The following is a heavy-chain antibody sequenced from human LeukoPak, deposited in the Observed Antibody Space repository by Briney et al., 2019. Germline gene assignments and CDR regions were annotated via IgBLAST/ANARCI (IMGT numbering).Heavy chain of an antibody. CDR1: GFTFSSYW. V-gene: IGHV3-7*01. Sequence: GGSLRLSCVASGFTFSSYWMSWVRQAPGKGLEWVANIKEDGSGKYYVDPVKGRFTISRDNAKNSLYLQMNSLRAEDTAVYYCARDSGLAFWGQGTLVTVSS. CDR2: IKEDGSGK. CDR3: ARDSGLAF. J-gene: IGHJ4*02. D-gene: IGHD2-21*01.